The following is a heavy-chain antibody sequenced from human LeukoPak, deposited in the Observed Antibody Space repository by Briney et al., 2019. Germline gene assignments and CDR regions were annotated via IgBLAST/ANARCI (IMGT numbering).Heavy chain of an antibody. CDR2: ITNDGSST. CDR3: ARDNPFGGY. CDR1: GLTFGSHW. V-gene: IGHV3-74*01. Sequence: PGGSLRLSCAASGLTFGSHWMHWVRQAPGKGLVWVSRITNDGSSTTYADSVKGRFTISRDNAKNSLFLQMNSLRAEDTALYYCARDNPFGGYWGQGTLVTVSS. J-gene: IGHJ4*02. D-gene: IGHD3-16*01.